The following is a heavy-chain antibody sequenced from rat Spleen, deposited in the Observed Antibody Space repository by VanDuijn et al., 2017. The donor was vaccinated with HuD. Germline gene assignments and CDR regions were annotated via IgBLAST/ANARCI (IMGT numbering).Heavy chain of an antibody. Sequence: EVQLVESDGGLVQPGRSLKLSCAASGFTFSRYWMYWVRQAPGKGLEWISSIDTDGLRTYYSDSVKGRFTISRDNAENTVYLQMNSLRSEDTATYYCATPLPHWGLGVLVTVSS. V-gene: IGHV5-58*01. D-gene: IGHD3-1*01. CDR1: GFTFSRYW. CDR2: IDTDGLRT. J-gene: IGHJ2*01. CDR3: ATPLPH.